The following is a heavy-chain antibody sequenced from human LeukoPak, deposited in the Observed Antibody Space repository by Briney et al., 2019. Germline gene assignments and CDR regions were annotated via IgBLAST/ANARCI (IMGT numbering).Heavy chain of an antibody. CDR3: AREAIRLPGDYYYGMDV. Sequence: GSSVKVSCKASGGTFSSYAISWVRQAPGQGLEWMGGIIPIFGTANHAQKFQGRVTITADESTSTAYMELSSLRSEDTAVYYCAREAIRLPGDYYYGMDVWGQGTTVTVSS. J-gene: IGHJ6*02. CDR1: GGTFSSYA. D-gene: IGHD5-12*01. CDR2: IIPIFGTA. V-gene: IGHV1-69*01.